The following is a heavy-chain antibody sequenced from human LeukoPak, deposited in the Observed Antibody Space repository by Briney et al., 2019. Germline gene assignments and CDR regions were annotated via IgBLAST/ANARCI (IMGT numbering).Heavy chain of an antibody. CDR1: GFTFSSYA. D-gene: IGHD6-13*01. CDR2: ISGSGGST. J-gene: IGHJ3*02. Sequence: GSLRLSCAASGFTFSSYAMSWVRQAPGKGLEWVSAISGSGGSTYYADSVKGRFTISRDNSKNTLYLQMNSLRAEDTAVYYCARDTEGSSWSEPTGAFDIWGQGTMVTVSS. V-gene: IGHV3-23*01. CDR3: ARDTEGSSWSEPTGAFDI.